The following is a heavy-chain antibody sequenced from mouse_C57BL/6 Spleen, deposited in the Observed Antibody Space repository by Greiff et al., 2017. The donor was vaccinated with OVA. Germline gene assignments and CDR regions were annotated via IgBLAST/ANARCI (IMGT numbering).Heavy chain of an antibody. Sequence: EVQLQQSGPELVKPGASVKISCKASGYTFTDYYMNWVKQSHGKSLEWIGDINPNNGGTSYNQKFKGKATLTVDKSSSTAYMELRSLTSEDSAVYYGARYHYGSSYWYFDVWGTGTTVTVSS. J-gene: IGHJ1*03. CDR2: INPNNGGT. D-gene: IGHD1-1*01. CDR3: ARYHYGSSYWYFDV. V-gene: IGHV1-26*01. CDR1: GYTFTDYY.